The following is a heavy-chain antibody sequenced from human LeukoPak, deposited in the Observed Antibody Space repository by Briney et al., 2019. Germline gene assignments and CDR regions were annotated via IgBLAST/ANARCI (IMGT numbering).Heavy chain of an antibody. CDR2: IYRDGST. CDR3: ARITGSYFDY. V-gene: IGHV3-53*01. Sequence: GGSLRLSCAASGLTVSSNYMSWVRQGPGKGLEWVSSIYRDGSTYYADSVKGRFAISRDNSKNTLYLQMNSLRAEDTAMYYCARITGSYFDYWGQGTLVTVSS. J-gene: IGHJ4*02. D-gene: IGHD1-26*01. CDR1: GLTVSSNY.